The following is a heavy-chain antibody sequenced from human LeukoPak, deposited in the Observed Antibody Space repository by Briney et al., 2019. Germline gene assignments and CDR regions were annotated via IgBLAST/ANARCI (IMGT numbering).Heavy chain of an antibody. CDR3: ARHGPEDYDILTGYYGYYFDY. CDR1: GYSFTSYW. J-gene: IGHJ4*02. D-gene: IGHD3-9*01. V-gene: IGHV5-51*01. Sequence: GESLKISCKGSGYSFTSYWIGWVRQVPGKGLEWMGIIYPGDSDTRYSPSFQGQVTISADKSISTAYLQWSSLKASDTAMYYCARHGPEDYDILTGYYGYYFDYWGQGTLVTVSS. CDR2: IYPGDSDT.